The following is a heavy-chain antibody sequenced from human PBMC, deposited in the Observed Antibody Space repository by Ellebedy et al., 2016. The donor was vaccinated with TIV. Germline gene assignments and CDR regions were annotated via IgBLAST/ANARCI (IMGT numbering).Heavy chain of an antibody. CDR2: INPSGGST. J-gene: IGHJ5*02. CDR3: ARGPLGSAMVYNWFDP. Sequence: ASVKVSCKASGYTFTSYYMHWVRQAPGQGLEWMGIINPSGGSTSYAQKFQGRVTMTRDTSTSTVYMELSRLRSDDTAVYYCARGPLGSAMVYNWFDPWGQGTLVTVSS. CDR1: GYTFTSYY. D-gene: IGHD5-18*01. V-gene: IGHV1-46*01.